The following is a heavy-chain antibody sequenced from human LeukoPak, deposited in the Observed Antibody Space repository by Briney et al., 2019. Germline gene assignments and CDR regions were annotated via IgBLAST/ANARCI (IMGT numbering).Heavy chain of an antibody. CDR1: GFTFSTYT. CDR3: AKGYYDILTGYYFDY. V-gene: IGHV3-23*01. J-gene: IGHJ4*02. Sequence: GGSLRLSCAASGFTFSTYTMNWVRQAPGKGLEWVSAISGSGGSTYYADSVKGRFTISRDNSKNTLYLQMNSLRAEDTAVYYCAKGYYDILTGYYFDYWGQGTLVTVSS. CDR2: ISGSGGST. D-gene: IGHD3-9*01.